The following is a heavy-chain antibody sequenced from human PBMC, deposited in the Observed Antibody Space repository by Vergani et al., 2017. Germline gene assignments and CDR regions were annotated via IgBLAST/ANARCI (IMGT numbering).Heavy chain of an antibody. CDR3: ARDSGSIAVAAMGY. CDR2: ISYDGSNK. D-gene: IGHD6-19*01. J-gene: IGHJ4*02. Sequence: QVQLVESGGGVVQPGRSLRLSCAASGFTFSSYAMHWVRQAPGKGLEWVAVISYDGSNKYYADSVKGRFTISRDNSKNTLYLQMNSLRAEDTAVYYCARDSGSIAVAAMGYWGQGTLVTVSS. V-gene: IGHV3-30-3*01. CDR1: GFTFSSYA.